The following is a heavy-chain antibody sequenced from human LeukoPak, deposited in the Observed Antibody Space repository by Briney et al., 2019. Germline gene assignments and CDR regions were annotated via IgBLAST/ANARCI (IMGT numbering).Heavy chain of an antibody. Sequence: SETLSFTCTVSGGSISSGGYYWSWIRQPPGKGLEWIGYIYHSGSTYYNPSLKSRVTISVDRSKNQFSLKLSSVTAADTAVYYCARMLVDTPHFDYWGQGTLVTVSS. J-gene: IGHJ4*02. V-gene: IGHV4-30-2*01. D-gene: IGHD6-6*01. CDR3: ARMLVDTPHFDY. CDR1: GGSISSGGYY. CDR2: IYHSGST.